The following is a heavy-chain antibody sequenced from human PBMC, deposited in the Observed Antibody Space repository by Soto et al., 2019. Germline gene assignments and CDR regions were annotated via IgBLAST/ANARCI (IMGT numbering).Heavy chain of an antibody. CDR2: IYYSGST. Sequence: QVQLQESGPGLVKPSQTLSLTCTVSGGSISSGDYYWSWIRQPPGKGLEWMGYIYYSGSTYYNPSLKSRVTISVDTSKNQFSLKLSSVPAADTAVYYCARTDILYYYGSGPNWFDPWGQGTLVTVSS. D-gene: IGHD3-10*01. V-gene: IGHV4-30-4*01. CDR3: ARTDILYYYGSGPNWFDP. CDR1: GGSISSGDYY. J-gene: IGHJ5*02.